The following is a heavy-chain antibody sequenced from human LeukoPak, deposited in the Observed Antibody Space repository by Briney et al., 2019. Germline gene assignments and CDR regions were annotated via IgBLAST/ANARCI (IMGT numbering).Heavy chain of an antibody. Sequence: PGGSLRLSCAASGFTVSSNYMNWVRRAPGKGLEWVSVIYSGDNTYYADSVKGRFTISRDNSKNTLYLQMNSLRAEDTAVYYCARVELEGYVTDWGQGTLVTVSS. CDR3: ARVELEGYVTD. CDR1: GFTVSSNY. D-gene: IGHD2-15*01. CDR2: IYSGDNT. J-gene: IGHJ4*02. V-gene: IGHV3-53*01.